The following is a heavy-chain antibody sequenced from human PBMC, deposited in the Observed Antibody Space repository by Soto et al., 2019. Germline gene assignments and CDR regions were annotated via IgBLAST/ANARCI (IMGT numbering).Heavy chain of an antibody. CDR2: IYRSGST. CDR3: ARDGESQLPYDY. J-gene: IGHJ4*02. D-gene: IGHD2-2*01. Sequence: ETLSLTCVVCVYSMSSGYDWGWIRQPPGKGLEWIGNIYRSGSTYYNPSLTSHVTISVDTSKNQFSLKLSSVTAADTAVYYCARDGESQLPYDYWGLGTVVTVPQ. V-gene: IGHV4-38-2*02. CDR1: VYSMSSGYD.